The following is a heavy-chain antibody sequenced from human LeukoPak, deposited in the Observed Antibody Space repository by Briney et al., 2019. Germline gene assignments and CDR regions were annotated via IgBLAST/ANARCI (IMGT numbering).Heavy chain of an antibody. Sequence: PSETLSLTCTVSGGSIRSYYWSWIRQPPGKGLEWIGYIYNSGSTNYNPSLKSRVAILLDTSKNQFSLKLSSVTAADTAVYYCARGISANSSSRWGQGTLVTVSS. CDR3: ARGISANSSSR. J-gene: IGHJ1*01. CDR1: GGSIRSYY. V-gene: IGHV4-59*01. CDR2: IYNSGST. D-gene: IGHD6-19*01.